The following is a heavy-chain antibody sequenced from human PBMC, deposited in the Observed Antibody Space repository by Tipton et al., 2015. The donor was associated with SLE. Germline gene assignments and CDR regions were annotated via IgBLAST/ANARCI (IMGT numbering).Heavy chain of an antibody. CDR3: ASRGSSAPAPFFQH. V-gene: IGHV4-34*01. D-gene: IGHD6-25*01. CDR1: GGSFSGYY. J-gene: IGHJ1*01. CDR2: INHSGST. Sequence: TLSLTCAVYGGSFSGYYWSWIRQPPGKGLEWIGEINHSGSTNYNPSLKSRVTISVDTSKNQFSLKLSSVTAADTAVYYCASRGSSAPAPFFQHWGQVTLVIGSS.